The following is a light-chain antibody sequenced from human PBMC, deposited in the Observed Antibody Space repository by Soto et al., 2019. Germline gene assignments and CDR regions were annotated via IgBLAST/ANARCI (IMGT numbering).Light chain of an antibody. Sequence: EVVMTQSPAILSVSPGERAALSCRASQSVGSSLAWYQKKPGQAPRLLICDASTRATGVPVRFSGSGSGTEFTLTISSLQSEDFVIYYCEQYNNLYPYTFGQGTKLEI. CDR3: EQYNNLYPYT. CDR1: QSVGSS. CDR2: DAS. J-gene: IGKJ2*01. V-gene: IGKV3-15*01.